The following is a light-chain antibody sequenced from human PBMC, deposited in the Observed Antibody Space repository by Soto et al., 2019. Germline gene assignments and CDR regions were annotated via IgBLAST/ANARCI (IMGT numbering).Light chain of an antibody. CDR2: DAS. J-gene: IGKJ1*01. V-gene: IGKV1-5*01. CDR1: QSISSW. CDR3: HQDNSYSPT. Sequence: IQLTQSPSPLSASVGDRVTITCRAIQSISSWLAWYQQKPGKAPKLLIYDASSLESGVPSRFSGSGSGTEFTLTISSLRPDYFATYYGHQDNSYSPTFGQGTKVDIK.